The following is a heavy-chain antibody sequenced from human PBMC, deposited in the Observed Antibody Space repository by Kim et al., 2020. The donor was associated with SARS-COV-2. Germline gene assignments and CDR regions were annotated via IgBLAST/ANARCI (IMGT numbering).Heavy chain of an antibody. CDR3: ARQGHYQLLYDGFDY. CDR2: IYYSGST. J-gene: IGHJ4*02. CDR1: GGSISSSSYY. V-gene: IGHV4-39*01. Sequence: SETLSLTCTVSGGSISSSSYYWGWIRQPPGKGLEWIGSIYYSGSTYYNPSLKSRVTISVDTSKNQFSLKLSSVTATDTAVYHCARQGHYQLLYDGFDYWGQGTRVTVSS. D-gene: IGHD2-2*02.